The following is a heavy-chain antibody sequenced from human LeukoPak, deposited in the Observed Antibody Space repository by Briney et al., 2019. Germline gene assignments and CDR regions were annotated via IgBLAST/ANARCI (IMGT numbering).Heavy chain of an antibody. Sequence: ASVKVSCKASGYTFTGYYMHWVRQAPGQGLEWMGWINPNSGGTNYAQKFQGRVTMTTDTSTTTAYMELRSLTSDDTAVYFCARVRFSYISELNWFDPWGQGTLVTVSS. D-gene: IGHD1-26*01. V-gene: IGHV1-2*02. J-gene: IGHJ5*02. CDR3: ARVRFSYISELNWFDP. CDR1: GYTFTGYY. CDR2: INPNSGGT.